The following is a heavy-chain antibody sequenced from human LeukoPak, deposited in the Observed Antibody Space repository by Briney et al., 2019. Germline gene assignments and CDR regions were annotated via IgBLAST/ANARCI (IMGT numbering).Heavy chain of an antibody. V-gene: IGHV4-34*01. D-gene: IGHD6-19*01. CDR3: ARISRIAVAGYFDY. CDR2: INHSGST. Sequence: PSETLSLTCTVSGGSISSYYWSWIRQPPGKGLEWIGEINHSGSTNYNPSLKSRVTISVDTSKNQFSLKLSSVTAADTAVYYCARISRIAVAGYFDYWGQGTLVTVSS. CDR1: GGSISSYY. J-gene: IGHJ4*02.